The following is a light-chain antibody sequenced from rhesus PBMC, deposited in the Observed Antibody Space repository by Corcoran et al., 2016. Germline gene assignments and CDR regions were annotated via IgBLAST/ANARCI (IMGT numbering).Light chain of an antibody. Sequence: DIVLTQSPGSLAVSPGQRATITCRASERVSVFGVNLIHWSQQKPGKPPKTLIYQGLKKDTGGPARFRGSGYGTDCTLTINPVEADDGADYYCLQSKNSYSFGPGTKVEIK. V-gene: IGKV7-13*01. CDR1: ERVSVFGVNL. CDR2: QGL. CDR3: LQSKNSYS. J-gene: IGKJ2*01.